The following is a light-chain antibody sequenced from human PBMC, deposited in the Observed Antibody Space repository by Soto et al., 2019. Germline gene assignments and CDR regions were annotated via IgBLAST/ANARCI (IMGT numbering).Light chain of an antibody. CDR3: QTLGSGIVV. V-gene: IGLV4-69*01. CDR1: SGHSNYA. CDR2: LNSDGSH. J-gene: IGLJ2*01. Sequence: QPVLTQSPSASASLGASVKLTCTLSSGHSNYAIAWHQQQSEKGPRYLMKLNSDGSHSKGDGIPDRFSGSSSGAERYLTISSLQSEDEADYYFQTLGSGIVVFGGGTKLTVL.